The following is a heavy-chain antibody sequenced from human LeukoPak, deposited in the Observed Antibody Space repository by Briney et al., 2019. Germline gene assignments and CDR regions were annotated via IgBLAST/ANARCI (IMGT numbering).Heavy chain of an antibody. CDR3: ARGLTGRGY. CDR2: ISRSSSYM. CDR1: GFTFSTYS. Sequence: GGSLRLSCAASGFTFSTYSMNWVRQAPGKGLEWVSSISRSSSYMSYADSVKGRFTISRDNAKNSLYLQVNSLRAEDTAVYYCARGLTGRGYWGQGTLVTVSS. V-gene: IGHV3-21*01. J-gene: IGHJ4*02. D-gene: IGHD3-10*01.